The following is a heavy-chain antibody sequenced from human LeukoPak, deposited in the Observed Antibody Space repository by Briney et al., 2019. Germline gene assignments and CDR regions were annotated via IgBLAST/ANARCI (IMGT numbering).Heavy chain of an antibody. CDR2: INSDGSST. V-gene: IGHV3-74*01. Sequence: PGGSLRLSCAASGFTFSSSWMQWVRQAPGKGLVWVSSINSDGSSTSYADSVKGRFTISRDNAKNRLYLQMNSLRAEDTAVYYCSRGKQQLVQIVDYWGQGTLVTVSS. CDR3: SRGKQQLVQIVDY. D-gene: IGHD6-13*01. CDR1: GFTFSSSW. J-gene: IGHJ4*02.